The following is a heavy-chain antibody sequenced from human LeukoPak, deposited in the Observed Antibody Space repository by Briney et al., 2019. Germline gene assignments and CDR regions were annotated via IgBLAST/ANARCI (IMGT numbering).Heavy chain of an antibody. Sequence: GESLKISCKGSGYSFTSYWIGWVRQMPGKGLEWMGIIYPGDSDTRYSPSFQGQVTISADKSISTAYLQWPSLKASDTAMYYCARLLGVPDCGGDCYDAFDIWGQGTMVTVSS. CDR2: IYPGDSDT. CDR1: GYSFTSYW. V-gene: IGHV5-51*01. D-gene: IGHD2-21*02. CDR3: ARLLGVPDCGGDCYDAFDI. J-gene: IGHJ3*02.